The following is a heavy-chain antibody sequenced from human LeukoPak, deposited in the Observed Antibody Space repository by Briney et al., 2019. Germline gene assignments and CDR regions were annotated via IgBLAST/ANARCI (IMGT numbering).Heavy chain of an antibody. J-gene: IGHJ4*02. D-gene: IGHD2-2*01. V-gene: IGHV4-31*03. Sequence: PSQTLSLTCTVSGGSISSGGYYWSWIRQHPGKGLEWIGYIYYSGSTYYNPSLKSRVTISVDTSKNQFSLKLSSVTAADTAVYCCARGPGGQLLATLFDYWGQGTLVTVSS. CDR1: GGSISSGGYY. CDR2: IYYSGST. CDR3: ARGPGGQLLATLFDY.